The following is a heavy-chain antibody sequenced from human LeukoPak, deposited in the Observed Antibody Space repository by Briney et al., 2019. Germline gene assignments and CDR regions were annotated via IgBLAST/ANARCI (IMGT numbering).Heavy chain of an antibody. CDR2: IYHSGST. V-gene: IGHV4-4*02. Sequence: PSETLSLTCAVSGGSISSSNWWSWVRQPPGKGLEWIGEIYHSGSTNYNPSLKSRVTISVDKSKNQFSLKLSSVTAADTAVYYCARFGERIVVPADDAFDIWGQGTMVTVSS. J-gene: IGHJ3*02. CDR3: ARFGERIVVPADDAFDI. D-gene: IGHD2-2*01. CDR1: GGSISSSNW.